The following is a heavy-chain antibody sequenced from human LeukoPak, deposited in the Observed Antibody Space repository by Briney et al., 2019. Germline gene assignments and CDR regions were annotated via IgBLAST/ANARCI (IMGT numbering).Heavy chain of an antibody. Sequence: SGGSLRLSCAASGFTFSSYWMSWVRQAPGKGLEWVANIKQDGSEKYYVDSVKGRFTISRDNAKNSLYLQMNSLRAEDTAVYYCAKSPDRGYSSSWYDYWGQGTLVAVSS. CDR1: GFTFSSYW. V-gene: IGHV3-7*01. CDR2: IKQDGSEK. J-gene: IGHJ4*02. D-gene: IGHD6-13*01. CDR3: AKSPDRGYSSSWYDY.